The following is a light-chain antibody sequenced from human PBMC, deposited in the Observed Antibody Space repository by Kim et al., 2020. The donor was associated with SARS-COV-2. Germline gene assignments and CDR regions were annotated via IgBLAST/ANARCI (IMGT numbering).Light chain of an antibody. CDR3: QSYNSAPWT. CDR1: QDISNY. Sequence: DIQMTQSPSSLSASVGDRVTITCRASQDISNYLAWFQHKPGTAPKLLIYAASALHSEVPSRFSGSGSGTDFTLTISSLQPEDVATFYCQSYNSAPWTFVRGTKVEIK. CDR2: AAS. V-gene: IGKV1-27*01. J-gene: IGKJ1*01.